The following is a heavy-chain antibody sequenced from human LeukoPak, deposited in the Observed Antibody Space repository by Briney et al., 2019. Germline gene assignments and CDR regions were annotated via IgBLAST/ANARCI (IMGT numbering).Heavy chain of an antibody. CDR1: GYSFTSYW. J-gene: IGHJ4*02. CDR2: IYPGDSDT. CDR3: ARGFYCSGGSCYLDY. V-gene: IGHV5-51*01. Sequence: GESLKISCKGSGYSFTSYWIGWVRQMPGKGLEWMGIIYPGDSDTRYSPSFQGQVTISADKSISTAYLQWSSLKASGTAMYYCARGFYCSGGSCYLDYWGQGTLVTVSS. D-gene: IGHD2-15*01.